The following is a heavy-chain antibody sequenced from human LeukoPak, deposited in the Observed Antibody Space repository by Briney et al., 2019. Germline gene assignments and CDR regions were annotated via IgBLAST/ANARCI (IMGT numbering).Heavy chain of an antibody. Sequence: ASVKVSCKASGYTFTSYDINWVRQATGQGLEWMGWMNPNSGNTNYAQKLQGRVTTTTDTSTSTAYMELRSLRSDDTAVYYCARDWDPAYGSGGIDYWGQGTLVTVSS. CDR1: GYTFTSYD. V-gene: IGHV1-18*01. CDR3: ARDWDPAYGSGGIDY. J-gene: IGHJ4*02. CDR2: MNPNSGNT. D-gene: IGHD3-10*01.